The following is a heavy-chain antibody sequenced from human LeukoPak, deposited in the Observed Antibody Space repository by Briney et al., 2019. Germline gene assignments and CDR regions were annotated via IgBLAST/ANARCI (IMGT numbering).Heavy chain of an antibody. V-gene: IGHV4-39*07. CDR1: GGSISSSSYY. CDR2: IYYSGST. Sequence: PSETLSLTCTVSGGSISSSSYYWGWIRQPPGKGLEWIGSIYYSGSTYYNPSLKSRVTISVDTSKNQFSLKLSSVTAADTAVYCARGDNWNYWNFDYWGQGTLVTVSS. CDR3: ARGDNWNYWNFDY. D-gene: IGHD1-7*01. J-gene: IGHJ4*02.